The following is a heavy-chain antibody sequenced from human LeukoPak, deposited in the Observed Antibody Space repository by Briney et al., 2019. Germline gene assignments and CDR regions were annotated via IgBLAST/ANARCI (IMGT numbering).Heavy chain of an antibody. CDR2: IYYSGST. Sequence: SETLSLTCTVSGGSISSYYWSWIRQPPGKGLEWIGYIYYSGSTNYNPSLKSRVTISVDTSKNQFSLKLSSVTAADTAVYYCARLIIAVAGTVYYYYGMDVWGQGTTVTVSS. J-gene: IGHJ6*02. CDR1: GGSISSYY. CDR3: ARLIIAVAGTVYYYYGMDV. D-gene: IGHD6-19*01. V-gene: IGHV4-59*08.